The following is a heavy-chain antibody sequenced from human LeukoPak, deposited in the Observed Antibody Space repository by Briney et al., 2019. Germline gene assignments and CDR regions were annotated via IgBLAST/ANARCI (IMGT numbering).Heavy chain of an antibody. J-gene: IGHJ4*02. CDR1: GFTFSSYA. CDR3: ARGQLWSPYYFDY. Sequence: GGSLRLPCAASGFTFSSYAMHWVRQAPGKGLEWVSVIYSGGSTYYADSVKGRFTISRDNSKNTLYLQMNSLRAEDTAVYYCARGQLWSPYYFDYWGQGTLVTVSS. V-gene: IGHV3-53*01. D-gene: IGHD5-18*01. CDR2: IYSGGST.